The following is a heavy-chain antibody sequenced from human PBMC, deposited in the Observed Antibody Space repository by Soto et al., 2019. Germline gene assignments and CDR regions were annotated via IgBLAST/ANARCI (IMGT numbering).Heavy chain of an antibody. CDR1: GGSISSYY. Sequence: PSETLSLTCTVSGGSISSYYWSWIRQPPGKGLEWIGYIYYSGSTNCNPSLKSRVTISVDTSKNQFSLKLSSVTAADTAVYYCARSFWSGYRLDYWGQGALVTVSS. CDR3: ARSFWSGYRLDY. D-gene: IGHD3-3*01. J-gene: IGHJ4*02. CDR2: IYYSGST. V-gene: IGHV4-59*01.